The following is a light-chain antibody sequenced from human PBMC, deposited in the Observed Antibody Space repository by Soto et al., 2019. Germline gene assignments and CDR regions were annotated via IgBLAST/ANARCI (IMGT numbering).Light chain of an antibody. CDR1: SSDVGGYNY. CDR3: SSYTSSSSYV. J-gene: IGLJ1*01. V-gene: IGLV2-14*01. Sequence: QSVLTQPASVSGSPGQSITISCTGTSSDVGGYNYVSWYQQHPGKAPKLMIYEVNNRPSGVSNRFSGSKSGNTASLTISGLQAEDEADYYCSSYTSSSSYVFGTGTKVTVL. CDR2: EVN.